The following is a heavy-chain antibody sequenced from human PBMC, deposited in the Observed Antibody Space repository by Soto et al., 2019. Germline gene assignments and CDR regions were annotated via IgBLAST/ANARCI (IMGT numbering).Heavy chain of an antibody. CDR3: ARYLIVTGTYFDY. CDR1: GYIFTSYG. J-gene: IGHJ4*02. D-gene: IGHD2-8*02. Sequence: VQLVQSGAEVKKPGASVKVSCKASGYIFTSYGITWVRQAPGQGLEWMGWISTYNGNTNYAQKLQDRVTMTTDTSTSTAYMELRSLRFDDTAVYYCARYLIVTGTYFDYWGQGTLVTVSS. V-gene: IGHV1-18*04. CDR2: ISTYNGNT.